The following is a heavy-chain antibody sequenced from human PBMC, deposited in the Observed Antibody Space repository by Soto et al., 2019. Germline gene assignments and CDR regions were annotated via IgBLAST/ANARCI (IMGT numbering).Heavy chain of an antibody. CDR2: INHSGST. CDR3: ASSRGYDYIWGSYRYTKYFDY. D-gene: IGHD3-16*02. J-gene: IGHJ4*02. CDR1: GGSFSGYY. Sequence: SETLSLSCAVYGGSFSGYYWSWIRQPPGKGLEWIGEINHSGSTNYNPSLKSRVTISVDTSKNQFSLKLSSVTAADTAVYYCASSRGYDYIWGSYRYTKYFDYWGQGTLVTVSS. V-gene: IGHV4-34*01.